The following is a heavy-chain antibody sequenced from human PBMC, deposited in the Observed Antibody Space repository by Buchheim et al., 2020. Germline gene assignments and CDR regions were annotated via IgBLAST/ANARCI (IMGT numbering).Heavy chain of an antibody. V-gene: IGHV1-46*01. CDR3: ARSGSGWSDKTANWFDP. J-gene: IGHJ5*02. Sequence: QVQLVQSGAEVKKPGASVKVSCKASGYTFTSYYMHWVRQAPGQGLEWMGIINPSGGSTSYAQKFQGRVTMTRDTSTSTAYMELSSLRSEDTAVYYCARSGSGWSDKTANWFDPWGQGTL. CDR2: INPSGGST. D-gene: IGHD6-19*01. CDR1: GYTFTSYY.